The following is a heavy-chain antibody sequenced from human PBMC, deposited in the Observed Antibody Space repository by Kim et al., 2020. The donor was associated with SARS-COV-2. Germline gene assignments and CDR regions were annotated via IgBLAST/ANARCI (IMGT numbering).Heavy chain of an antibody. CDR1: GFTFSSYS. J-gene: IGHJ6*02. D-gene: IGHD3-10*01. CDR2: ISSSSSYI. Sequence: GGSLRLSCAASGFTFSSYSMNWVRQAPGKGLEWVSSISSSSSYIYYADSVKGRFTISRDNAKNSLYLQMNSLRAEDTAVYYCARVSYYGSGSYYNDWYYYYYGMDVWGQGTTVTVSS. V-gene: IGHV3-21*01. CDR3: ARVSYYGSGSYYNDWYYYYYGMDV.